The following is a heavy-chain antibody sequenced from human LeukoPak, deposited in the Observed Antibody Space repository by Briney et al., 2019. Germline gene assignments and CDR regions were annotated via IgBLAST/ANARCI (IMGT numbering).Heavy chain of an antibody. CDR2: VDLVEGVT. Sequence: ASVKVSCKVSGDTLTELSMRCVRHAPGKGREWVCGVDLVEGVTNYAQNLRGGVTMTEETSTDTACMELSSLRSEDTAVYYCATLRGVRAQYNWFDPWGQGTLVTVSS. CDR1: GDTLTELS. V-gene: IGHV1-24*01. CDR3: ATLRGVRAQYNWFDP. J-gene: IGHJ5*02. D-gene: IGHD3-10*02.